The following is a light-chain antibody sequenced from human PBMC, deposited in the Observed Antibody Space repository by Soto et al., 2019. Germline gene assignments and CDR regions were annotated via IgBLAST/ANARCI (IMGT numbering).Light chain of an antibody. V-gene: IGLV2-8*01. CDR1: ISDVFGYNY. J-gene: IGLJ1*01. CDR2: EVT. Sequence: SVLSPPPSASGSPGQSLPISCTGTISDVFGYNYVSWYQQHPGKAPKLMIYEVTKRPSDIPDRFSGYKYGNTASLTVSGLQAQDEADYYCSSYAGTNNYVFGTGTKVTV. CDR3: SSYAGTNNYV.